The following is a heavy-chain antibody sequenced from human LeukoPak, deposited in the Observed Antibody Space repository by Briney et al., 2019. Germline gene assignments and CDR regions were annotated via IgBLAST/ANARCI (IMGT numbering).Heavy chain of an antibody. D-gene: IGHD1-1*01. J-gene: IGHJ3*02. CDR2: IYYSGTT. CDR3: ARSLWNDFDAFDI. V-gene: IGHV4-59*01. Sequence: SETLSLTCTVSRGSISHYYWSWIRQPPGKGLEWIGYIYYSGTTNYNPSLKSRVTISVDTSKNQFSLKLSSVTAADTAVYYCARSLWNDFDAFDIWGQGTMVTVSS. CDR1: RGSISHYY.